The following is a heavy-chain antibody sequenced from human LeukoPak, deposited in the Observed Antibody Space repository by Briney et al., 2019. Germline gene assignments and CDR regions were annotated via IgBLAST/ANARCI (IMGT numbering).Heavy chain of an antibody. CDR3: ARVRRSGSSGYYYAPDY. CDR1: GYTSTGYY. Sequence: ASVKVSCKASGYTSTGYYMHWVRQAPGQGLEWMGWINPNSGGTNYAQKFQGRVTMTRDTSISTAYMELSRLRSDDTAVYYCARVRRSGSSGYYYAPDYWGQGTLVTVSS. CDR2: INPNSGGT. J-gene: IGHJ4*02. D-gene: IGHD3-22*01. V-gene: IGHV1-2*02.